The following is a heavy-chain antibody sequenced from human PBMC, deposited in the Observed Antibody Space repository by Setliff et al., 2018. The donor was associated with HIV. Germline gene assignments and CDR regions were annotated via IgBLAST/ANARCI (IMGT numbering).Heavy chain of an antibody. CDR3: ARNRVPSSL. Sequence: PSETLSLTCTVSGGSISSGDYYWSWIRQPPGKGLEWIGSIYYSGSAYYNPSLKSRVTTSVDTSKNQFSLKLNSVIAADTAVYYCARNRVPSSLWGQGTLVTVSS. J-gene: IGHJ4*02. CDR1: GGSISSGDYY. D-gene: IGHD3-10*01. CDR2: IYYSGSA. V-gene: IGHV4-39*07.